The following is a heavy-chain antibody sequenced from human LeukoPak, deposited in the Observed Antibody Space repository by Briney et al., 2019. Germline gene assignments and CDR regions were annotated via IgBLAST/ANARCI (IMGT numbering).Heavy chain of an antibody. J-gene: IGHJ4*02. V-gene: IGHV5-51*01. D-gene: IGHD2-15*01. CDR2: IYPGDSDT. Sequence: GESLKISCKGSGYSFTSYWIGWVRQMPGKGLEWMGIIYPGDSDTRYSPSFQGQVTISADKSISTAYLQWSSLNASDTAMYYCARRQDCSGGSCYVFDYWGQGTLVTVSS. CDR1: GYSFTSYW. CDR3: ARRQDCSGGSCYVFDY.